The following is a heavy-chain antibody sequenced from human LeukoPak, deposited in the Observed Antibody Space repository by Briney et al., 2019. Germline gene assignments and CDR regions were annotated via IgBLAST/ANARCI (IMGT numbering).Heavy chain of an antibody. J-gene: IGHJ4*02. CDR1: GYTFTSYD. Sequence: ASVKVSCKASGYTFTSYDINWVRQATGQGLEWMGWMNPNSGNTGYAQKFQGRVTMTRNTSISTAYMELSSLRSEDTAVYYCARAFYYDSSGYYPHFDYWGQGTLVTVSS. V-gene: IGHV1-8*01. CDR3: ARAFYYDSSGYYPHFDY. CDR2: MNPNSGNT. D-gene: IGHD3-22*01.